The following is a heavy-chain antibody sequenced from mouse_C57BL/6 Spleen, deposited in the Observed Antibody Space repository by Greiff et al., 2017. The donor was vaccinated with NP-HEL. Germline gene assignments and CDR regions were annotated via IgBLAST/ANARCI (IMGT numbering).Heavy chain of an antibody. CDR1: GYTFTSYW. CDR2: IDPSDSET. J-gene: IGHJ4*01. V-gene: IGHV1-52*01. Sequence: QVQLQQPGAELVRPGSSVKLSCKASGYTFTSYWMHWVKQRPIQGLEWIGNIDPSDSETHYNQKFKDKATLSVDKSSSTAYMQLSSLTSEDSAVYYCAREGLRRYDAMDYWGQGTSVTVSS. D-gene: IGHD2-4*01. CDR3: AREGLRRYDAMDY.